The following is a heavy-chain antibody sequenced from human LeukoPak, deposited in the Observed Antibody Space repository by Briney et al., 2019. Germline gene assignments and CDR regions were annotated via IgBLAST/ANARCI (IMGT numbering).Heavy chain of an antibody. CDR1: GYTFTGYY. J-gene: IGHJ4*02. CDR2: INANSGDT. D-gene: IGHD3-22*01. CDR3: AREKYYYDSSGENDY. Sequence: GASVKVSCKASGYTFTGYYMHWVRQAPGQGLEWTGRINANSGDTNYAQKFQGRVTMTSDTSSSTAYMELSRLRSDDTAVYYCAREKYYYDSSGENDYWGQGTLVTVSS. V-gene: IGHV1-2*06.